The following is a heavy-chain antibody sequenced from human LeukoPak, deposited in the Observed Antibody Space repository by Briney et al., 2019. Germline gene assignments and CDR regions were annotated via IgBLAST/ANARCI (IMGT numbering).Heavy chain of an antibody. Sequence: GRSLRLSCAASGLTFDNYAMHWVRQAPGKGLEWLSIISWNSGYIGYADSVKGRFTISRDNAKKSLDLQMNSLRAEDTAFYYCAKVRGTYSSGYFFDHWGQGTLVTVSS. CDR1: GLTFDNYA. CDR3: AKVRGTYSSGYFFDH. CDR2: ISWNSGYI. J-gene: IGHJ4*02. V-gene: IGHV3-9*01. D-gene: IGHD6-19*01.